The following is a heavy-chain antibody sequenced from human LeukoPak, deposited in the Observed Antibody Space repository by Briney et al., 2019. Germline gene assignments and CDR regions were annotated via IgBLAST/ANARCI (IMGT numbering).Heavy chain of an antibody. CDR1: GYSISTDYY. CDR2: IYHSGST. D-gene: IGHD3-10*01. Sequence: PSETLSLTCTVSGYSISTDYYWGWIRQPPGQGLEWIGSIYHSGSTYYNPSLKSRVTISVDTSKNQFSLKLSSVTAADTALYYCAAGIAGSGVPNFDYWGQGTLVTVSS. CDR3: AAGIAGSGVPNFDY. V-gene: IGHV4-38-2*02. J-gene: IGHJ4*02.